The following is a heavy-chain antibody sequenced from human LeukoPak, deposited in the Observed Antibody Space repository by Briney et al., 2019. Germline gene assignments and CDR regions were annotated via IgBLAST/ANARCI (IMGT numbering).Heavy chain of an antibody. CDR2: FDPEDGET. CDR1: GYTLTELS. D-gene: IGHD3-3*01. V-gene: IGHV1-24*01. Sequence: ASVRVSCKFSGYTLTELSMHWVRQAPGKGLEWMGGFDPEDGETIYAQKFQGRVTMTEDTSTDTAYMELSSLRSEDTAVYYCATGQREWLPHFDYWGQGTLVTVSS. CDR3: ATGQREWLPHFDY. J-gene: IGHJ4*02.